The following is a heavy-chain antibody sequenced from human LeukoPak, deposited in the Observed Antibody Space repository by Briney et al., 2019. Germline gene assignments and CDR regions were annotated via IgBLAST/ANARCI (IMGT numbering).Heavy chain of an antibody. V-gene: IGHV3-21*01. CDR2: ISSSSSYI. CDR1: GFTFSSYS. Sequence: SGGSLRLSCAASGFTFSSYSMNWVRQAPGKGLEWVSSISSSSSYIYYADSVKGRFTISRDNAKNSLYLQMNSLRAEDTAVYYCAVLRFLEWLRGGDYWGQGTLVTVSS. D-gene: IGHD3-3*01. J-gene: IGHJ4*02. CDR3: AVLRFLEWLRGGDY.